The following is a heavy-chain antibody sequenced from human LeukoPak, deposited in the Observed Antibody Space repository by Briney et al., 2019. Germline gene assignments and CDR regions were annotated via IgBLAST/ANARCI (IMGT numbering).Heavy chain of an antibody. CDR3: AGDLGTAMVLASFDY. Sequence: PGRSLRLSCAASGFTFSSYAMHWVRQAPGKGLEWVAVISYDGSNKYYADSVKGRFTISRDNSKNTLYLQMNSLRAEDTAVYYCAGDLGTAMVLASFDYWGQGTLVTVSS. J-gene: IGHJ4*02. D-gene: IGHD5-18*01. V-gene: IGHV3-30-3*01. CDR2: ISYDGSNK. CDR1: GFTFSSYA.